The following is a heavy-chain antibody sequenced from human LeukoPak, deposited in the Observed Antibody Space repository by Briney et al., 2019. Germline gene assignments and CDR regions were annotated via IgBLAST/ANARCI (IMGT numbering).Heavy chain of an antibody. CDR2: INPSGGST. D-gene: IGHD3-9*01. J-gene: IGHJ3*02. CDR1: GYTFTSYY. V-gene: IGHV1-46*01. CDR3: ARVKRYFDWLPPNDAFDI. Sequence: ASVKVSCKASGYTFTSYYMHWVRQAPGQGLEWMGIINPSGGSTSYAQKFQGRVTMTRDTSTSTVYMELSSLRSEDTAVYYCARVKRYFDWLPPNDAFDIWGQGTMVTLSS.